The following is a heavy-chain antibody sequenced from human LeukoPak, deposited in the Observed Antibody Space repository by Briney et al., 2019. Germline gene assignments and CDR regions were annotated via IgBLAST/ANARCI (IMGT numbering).Heavy chain of an antibody. CDR1: GGSISSYY. Sequence: SETLSLTCTVSGGSISSYYWSWIRQPPGKGLEWIGYIYYSGSTNYNPSLKSRVTISVDTSKNQFSLKLSSVTAADTAVYYCARSAAAFDYWGQGTLVTVSS. CDR3: ARSAAAFDY. J-gene: IGHJ4*02. D-gene: IGHD6-13*01. V-gene: IGHV4-59*01. CDR2: IYYSGST.